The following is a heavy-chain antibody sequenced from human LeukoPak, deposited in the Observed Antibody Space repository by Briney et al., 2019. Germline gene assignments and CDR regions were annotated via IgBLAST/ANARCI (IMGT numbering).Heavy chain of an antibody. CDR2: INHSGST. CDR1: GGSFSGYY. Sequence: SETLSLTCAVYGGSFSGYYWSWIRQPPGKGLEWMGEINHSGSTNYNPSLKSRVTISVDTSKNQFSLKLSSVTAADTAVYYCARALYYYGSGSYLYWGQGTLVTVSS. D-gene: IGHD3-10*01. V-gene: IGHV4-34*01. CDR3: ARALYYYGSGSYLY. J-gene: IGHJ4*02.